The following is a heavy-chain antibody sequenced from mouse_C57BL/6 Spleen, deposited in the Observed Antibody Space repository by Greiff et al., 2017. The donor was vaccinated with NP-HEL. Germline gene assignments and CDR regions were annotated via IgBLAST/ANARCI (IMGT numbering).Heavy chain of an antibody. Sequence: EVTLVESEGGLVQPGSSMKLSCTASGFTFSDYYMAWVRQVPEKGLEWVANINYDGSSTYYLDSLKSRFIISRDNAKNILYLQMSSLKSEDTATYYCARVIYYDYDGGWYFDVWGTGTTVTVSS. J-gene: IGHJ1*03. D-gene: IGHD2-4*01. CDR2: INYDGSST. V-gene: IGHV5-16*01. CDR1: GFTFSDYY. CDR3: ARVIYYDYDGGWYFDV.